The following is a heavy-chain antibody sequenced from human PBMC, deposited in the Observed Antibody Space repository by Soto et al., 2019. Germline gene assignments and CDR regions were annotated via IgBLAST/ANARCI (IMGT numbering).Heavy chain of an antibody. CDR3: ARWIRGFDY. V-gene: IGHV4-39*07. J-gene: IGHJ4*02. CDR2: IYYSGST. D-gene: IGHD2-2*03. CDR1: GGSISSTFYY. Sequence: SETLSLTCTVSGGSISSTFYYWVWIRQPPGKGLEWIGSIYYSGSTSYNPSHNPSLKSRLTMSVDTSNNQFSLKLSSVTAADTAVYYCARWIRGFDYWGQGTLVTAPQ.